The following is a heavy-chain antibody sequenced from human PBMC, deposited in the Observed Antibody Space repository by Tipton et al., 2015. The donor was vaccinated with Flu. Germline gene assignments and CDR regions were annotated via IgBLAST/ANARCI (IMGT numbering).Heavy chain of an antibody. CDR2: IYYGGNT. D-gene: IGHD6-19*01. CDR3: ARQVGYSSGYGANNWFDP. Sequence: LRLSCTVSGGSISSNTHYWGWIRQPPGKGLEWIGSIYYGGNTYYNPSLRSRVTISVDTSKSQFSLKLSSVTAADTAVYYCARQVGYSSGYGANNWFDPWGQGTLVTVSS. V-gene: IGHV4-39*01. CDR1: GGSISSNTHY. J-gene: IGHJ5*02.